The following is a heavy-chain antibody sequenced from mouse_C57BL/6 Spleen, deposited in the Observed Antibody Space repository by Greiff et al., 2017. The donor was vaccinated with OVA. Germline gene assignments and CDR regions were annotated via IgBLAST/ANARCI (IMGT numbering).Heavy chain of an antibody. J-gene: IGHJ4*01. V-gene: IGHV5-6*01. D-gene: IGHD1-1*01. CDR3: ARHPHFGTVVATYAMDY. CDR2: ISSGGSYT. Sequence: EVQLQESGGDLVKPGGSLKLSCAASGFTFSSYGMSWVRQTPDKRLEWVATISSGGSYTYYPDSVKGRFTSSRDTAKNTLYLQFRRLKSEDTAMYYCARHPHFGTVVATYAMDYWGQGTSVTVSS. CDR1: GFTFSSYG.